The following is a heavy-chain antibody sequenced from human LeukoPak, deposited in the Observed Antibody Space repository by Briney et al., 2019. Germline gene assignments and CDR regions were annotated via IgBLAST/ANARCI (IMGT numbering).Heavy chain of an antibody. J-gene: IGHJ4*02. CDR1: VFTFSISW. Sequence: GGSLRLSCVASVFTFSISWVTWVRQAPGKGLEWVANIDKHGNGKYYVDSVKGRFAISRDYATNSVFLQMKSLRAEDTSVYYCVRDAGWGYYDLCGQGTPVTVSS. V-gene: IGHV3-7*01. D-gene: IGHD1-26*01. CDR2: IDKHGNGK. CDR3: VRDAGWGYYDL.